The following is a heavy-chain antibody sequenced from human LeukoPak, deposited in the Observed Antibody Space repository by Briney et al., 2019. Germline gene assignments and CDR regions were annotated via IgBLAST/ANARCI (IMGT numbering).Heavy chain of an antibody. CDR1: GFTFSAYA. D-gene: IGHD5-24*01. CDR2: ISGGDDNT. CDR3: AKGRWLQLPSSYFDY. V-gene: IGHV3-23*01. Sequence: GGSLRLSCAASGFTFSAYAMSWVRQAPGKGLEWVSSISGGDDNTYHADSVKGRFTISRDSSKNTLYLQMNSLRAEDTAIYYCAKGRWLQLPSSYFDYWGLGTLVTVSS. J-gene: IGHJ4*02.